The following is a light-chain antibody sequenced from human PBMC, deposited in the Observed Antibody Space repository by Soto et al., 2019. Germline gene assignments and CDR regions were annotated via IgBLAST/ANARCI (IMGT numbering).Light chain of an antibody. CDR1: SSNIGAGYD. J-gene: IGLJ2*01. CDR2: GNS. Sequence: QSVLTQPPSVSGAPGQRVTISCTGSSSNIGAGYDVHWYQQLPGTAPKLLIYGNSNRPSGVPDRFSGSKSGTSASLAITGLQAEDEADYYCQSYDSSLSAVVFGGGTLLTVL. V-gene: IGLV1-40*01. CDR3: QSYDSSLSAVV.